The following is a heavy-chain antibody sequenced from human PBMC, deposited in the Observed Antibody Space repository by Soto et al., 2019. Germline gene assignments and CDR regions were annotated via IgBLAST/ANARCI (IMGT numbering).Heavy chain of an antibody. CDR1: GYTFTGYY. D-gene: IGHD3-22*01. J-gene: IGHJ4*02. CDR2: INPNSGGT. Sequence: ASVKVSCKASGYTFTGYYMHWVRQAPGQGLEWMGWINPNSGGTSYAQKFQGRVTMTRDTSISTAYMELSRLRSDDTAVYYCARSYIYYDSSGEFDYWGQGTLVTVSS. CDR3: ARSYIYYDSSGEFDY. V-gene: IGHV1-2*02.